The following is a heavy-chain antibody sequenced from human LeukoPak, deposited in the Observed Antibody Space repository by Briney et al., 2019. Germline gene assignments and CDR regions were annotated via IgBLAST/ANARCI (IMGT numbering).Heavy chain of an antibody. CDR1: GGSISSSSYY. CDR3: AREKWSGYWSAYYFDY. J-gene: IGHJ4*02. CDR2: IYYSGST. Sequence: SETLSLTCTVSGGSISSSSYYWGWIRQPPGKGLEWIGSIYYSGSTYYNPSLKSRVTISVDTSRNQFSLKLSSVTAADTAVYYCAREKWSGYWSAYYFDYWGQGTLVTVSS. D-gene: IGHD3-3*01. V-gene: IGHV4-39*07.